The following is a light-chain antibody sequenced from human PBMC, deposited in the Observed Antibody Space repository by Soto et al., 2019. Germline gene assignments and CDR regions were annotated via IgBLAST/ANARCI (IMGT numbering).Light chain of an antibody. CDR3: HQRSNWL. CDR1: QSISTY. CDR2: DAS. Sequence: EFVVTQSPAALSLSPGERATLSCRASQSISTYLAWYQQRPGQTPRLLIYDASNRATGIPARFSGSGSGTDFTLTISSLEPEDFGVYYCHQRSNWLFGPGTKVDIK. J-gene: IGKJ3*01. V-gene: IGKV3-11*01.